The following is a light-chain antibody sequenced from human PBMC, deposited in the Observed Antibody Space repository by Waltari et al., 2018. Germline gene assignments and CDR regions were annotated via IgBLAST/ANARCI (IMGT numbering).Light chain of an antibody. CDR2: WAS. J-gene: IGKJ3*01. CDR1: QSTLYSSNNKNY. CDR3: QHYYSIPRT. V-gene: IGKV4-1*01. Sequence: DIVMTQSPDSLAVSLGERATINCKSSQSTLYSSNNKNYLAWYQQKPGQPPKLLIYWASTRESGVPDRFSGSGSGTDFTLTISSLQAEDVAVYYCQHYYSIPRTFGPGTKVDIK.